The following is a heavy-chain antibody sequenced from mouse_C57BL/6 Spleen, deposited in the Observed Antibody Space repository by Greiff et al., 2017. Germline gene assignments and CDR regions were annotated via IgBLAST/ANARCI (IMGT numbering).Heavy chain of an antibody. CDR2: IYPGSGNT. CDR3: ARRGYDGYSGAMDY. Sequence: VMLVESGAELVRPGASVKLSCKASGYTFTDYYINWVKQRPGQGLEWIARIYPGSGNTYYNEKFKGKATLTAEKSSSTAYMQLSSLTSEDSAVYFCARRGYDGYSGAMDYWGQGTSVTVSS. D-gene: IGHD2-3*01. J-gene: IGHJ4*01. CDR1: GYTFTDYY. V-gene: IGHV1-76*01.